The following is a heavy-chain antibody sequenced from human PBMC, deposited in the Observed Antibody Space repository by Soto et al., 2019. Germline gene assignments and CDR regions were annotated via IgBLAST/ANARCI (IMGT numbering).Heavy chain of an antibody. CDR1: GFTFDSHG. D-gene: IGHD4-17*01. CDR2: ISSDGNNK. J-gene: IGHJ5*02. V-gene: IGHV3-30*18. CDR3: AKDLLPNTVTTCGS. Sequence: QVQLVESGGGAVQPGRSLRLSCAASGFTFDSHGMHWVRQAPGKGLEWVAVISSDGNNKYYADSVKGRFTISRDNFNNIVYLPMSSLRAEDTAVYYCAKDLLPNTVTTCGSWGQGTLVTVSS.